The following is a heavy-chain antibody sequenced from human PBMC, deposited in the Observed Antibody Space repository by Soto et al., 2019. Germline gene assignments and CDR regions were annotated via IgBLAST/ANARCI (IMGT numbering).Heavy chain of an antibody. Sequence: SETLSLTCTVSGGSISSSSYYWGWIRQPPGKGLEWIGSIYYSGSTYYNPSLKSRVTISVDTSKNQFSLKLSSVTAADTAVYYCASAGHPDRNIPDYYYYMDVWGKGTTVTVSS. D-gene: IGHD3-16*02. V-gene: IGHV4-39*01. CDR1: GGSISSSSYY. J-gene: IGHJ6*03. CDR2: IYYSGST. CDR3: ASAGHPDRNIPDYYYYMDV.